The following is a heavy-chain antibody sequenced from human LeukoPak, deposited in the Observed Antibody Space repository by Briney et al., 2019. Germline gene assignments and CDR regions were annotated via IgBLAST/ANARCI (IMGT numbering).Heavy chain of an antibody. CDR1: GFTFSSYA. CDR3: AKYPPSRAVAVKLVNYYYYYMDV. J-gene: IGHJ6*03. V-gene: IGHV3-23*01. CDR2: ISGSGGST. D-gene: IGHD6-19*01. Sequence: PGGSLRLSCAASGFTFSSYAMSWVRQAPGKGLEWVSAISGSGGSTYYADSVKGRFTISRDNSKNTLYLQMNSLRAEDTAVYYCAKYPPSRAVAVKLVNYYYYYMDVWSRGSTVTVSS.